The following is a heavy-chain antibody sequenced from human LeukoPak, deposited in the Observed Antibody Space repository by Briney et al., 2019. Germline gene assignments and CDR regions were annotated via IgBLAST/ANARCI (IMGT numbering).Heavy chain of an antibody. CDR2: IYYSGST. Sequence: PSETLSLTCSVSGGSISGYYWSWIRQPPGKGPEWIGYIYYSGSTNYNPSLKSRVTISVDTSKNQFSLTLTSLTAADTAVYYCARAAAAGPHYYYGMDVWGKGTTVTVSS. CDR3: ARAAAAGPHYYYGMDV. J-gene: IGHJ6*04. D-gene: IGHD6-13*01. CDR1: GGSISGYY. V-gene: IGHV4-59*01.